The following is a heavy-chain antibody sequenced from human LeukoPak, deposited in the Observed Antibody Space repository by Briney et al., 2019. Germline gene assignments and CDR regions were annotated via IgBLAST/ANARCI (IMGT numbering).Heavy chain of an antibody. J-gene: IGHJ4*02. V-gene: IGHV3-23*01. D-gene: IGHD2/OR15-2a*01. CDR3: ARDSGPFLPPGEYFDY. Sequence: PGGSLRLSCAASGFTFSNYGLSWVRQAPGKGLEWVSGITGSGGSTYYADSVKGRFTIPRDNAKNSLYLQMNSLRAEDTAVYYCARDSGPFLPPGEYFDYWGQGTLVTVSS. CDR1: GFTFSNYG. CDR2: ITGSGGST.